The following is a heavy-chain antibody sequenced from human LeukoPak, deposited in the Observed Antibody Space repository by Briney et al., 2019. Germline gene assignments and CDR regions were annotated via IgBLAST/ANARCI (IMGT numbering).Heavy chain of an antibody. D-gene: IGHD5-18*01. V-gene: IGHV3-7*01. J-gene: IGHJ6*02. CDR1: GFTFSSYN. Sequence: GGSLRLSCAASGFTFSSYNMSWVRQAPGKGLEWVANIKQDGSEKYYVDSVKGRFTISRDNAKNSLYLQMNSLRAEDTAVYYCARDQWIQPWDTGVYYYYYGMDVWGQGTTVTVSS. CDR2: IKQDGSEK. CDR3: ARDQWIQPWDTGVYYYYYGMDV.